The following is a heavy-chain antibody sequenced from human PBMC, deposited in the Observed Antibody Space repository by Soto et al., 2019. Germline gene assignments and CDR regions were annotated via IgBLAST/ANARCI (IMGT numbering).Heavy chain of an antibody. CDR3: ASAYVSGSYQQSFDY. J-gene: IGHJ4*02. CDR1: GFTFSSYG. D-gene: IGHD1-26*01. Sequence: GGSLRLSCAASGFTFSSYGMHWVRQAPGKGLEWVAVIWYDGSNKYYADSVKGRFTISRDNSKNTLYLQMNSLRAEDTAVYYCASAYVSGSYQQSFDYWGQGTLVTVSS. CDR2: IWYDGSNK. V-gene: IGHV3-33*01.